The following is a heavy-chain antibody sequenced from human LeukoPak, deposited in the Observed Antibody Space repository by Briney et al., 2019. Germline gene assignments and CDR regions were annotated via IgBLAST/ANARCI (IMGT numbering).Heavy chain of an antibody. Sequence: PGGSVRLSCAASGFTFSSYEMNWVRQAPGKGLEWVSYISSSGSTIYYADSVKGRFTISRDNAKNSLYLQMNSLRAEDTAVYYCARSSSWYLFWGQGTLVTVSS. V-gene: IGHV3-48*03. CDR1: GFTFSSYE. CDR3: ARSSSWYLF. D-gene: IGHD6-13*01. J-gene: IGHJ4*02. CDR2: ISSSGSTI.